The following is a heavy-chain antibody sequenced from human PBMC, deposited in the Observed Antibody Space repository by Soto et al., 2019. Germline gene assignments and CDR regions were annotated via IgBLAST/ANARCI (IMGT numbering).Heavy chain of an antibody. CDR3: ARDSSMITFGGVIDRFDY. J-gene: IGHJ4*02. Sequence: EVQLVESGGGLVQPGGSLRLSCAASGFTFSSYEMNWVRQAPGKGLEWVSYISSSGSTIYYADSVKGRFTISRDNAKNSLYLRMNSLRAEDTAVYYCARDSSMITFGGVIDRFDYWGQGTLVTVSS. CDR1: GFTFSSYE. D-gene: IGHD3-16*02. V-gene: IGHV3-48*03. CDR2: ISSSGSTI.